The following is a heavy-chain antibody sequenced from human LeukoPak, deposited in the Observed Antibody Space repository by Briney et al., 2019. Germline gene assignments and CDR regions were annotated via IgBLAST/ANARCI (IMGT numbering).Heavy chain of an antibody. CDR3: AKGLLTGTTNAFDI. D-gene: IGHD1-20*01. Sequence: GGSLRLSCAASGFTFSSYGMHWVRQAPGKGLEWVAFIRYDGSNKYYADSVKGRFTISRDNSKNTLYLQMNSLRAEDTAVYYCAKGLLTGTTNAFDIWGQGTMVTVSS. CDR2: IRYDGSNK. CDR1: GFTFSSYG. J-gene: IGHJ3*02. V-gene: IGHV3-30*02.